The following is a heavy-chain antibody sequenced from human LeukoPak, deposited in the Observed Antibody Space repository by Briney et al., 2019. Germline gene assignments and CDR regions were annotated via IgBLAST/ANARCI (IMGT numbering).Heavy chain of an antibody. CDR1: GYTFTSYG. Sequence: ASVKVSCKASGYTFTSYGISWVRQAPGQGLEWMGWISAYNGNTNYAQKLQGRVTMTTDTSTSTAYMELRSLRSDDTAVYYCARAWLGLTGDGYTADNWFDPWGQGTLVTVSS. J-gene: IGHJ5*02. V-gene: IGHV1-18*01. CDR3: ARAWLGLTGDGYTADNWFDP. D-gene: IGHD5-24*01. CDR2: ISAYNGNT.